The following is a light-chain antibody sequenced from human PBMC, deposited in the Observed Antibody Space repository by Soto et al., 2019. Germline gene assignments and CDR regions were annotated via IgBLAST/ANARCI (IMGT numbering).Light chain of an antibody. Sequence: AIRMTQSPSSFSASTGDRVTITCRASQGISSYLAWYQQKPGKAPKLLIYAASTLQSGVPSRFSGSGSGTDFTLTISCLQSEDFATYYCQKYYSYTYTLXQGTQVNIK. CDR1: QGISSY. J-gene: IGKJ2*01. CDR2: AAS. V-gene: IGKV1-8*01. CDR3: QKYYSYTYT.